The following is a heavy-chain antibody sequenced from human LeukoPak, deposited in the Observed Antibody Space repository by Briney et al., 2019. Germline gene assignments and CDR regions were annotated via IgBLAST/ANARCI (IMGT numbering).Heavy chain of an antibody. CDR2: ISSSGSTI. Sequence: GGSLGLSCAASGFTFSSYEMNWVRQAPGKGLEWVSYISSSGSTIYYADSVKGRFTISRDNSKNTLYLQMNSLRAEDTAVYYCAKSGYNRFDYWGQGTLVTVSS. J-gene: IGHJ4*02. CDR3: AKSGYNRFDY. V-gene: IGHV3-48*03. CDR1: GFTFSSYE. D-gene: IGHD5-24*01.